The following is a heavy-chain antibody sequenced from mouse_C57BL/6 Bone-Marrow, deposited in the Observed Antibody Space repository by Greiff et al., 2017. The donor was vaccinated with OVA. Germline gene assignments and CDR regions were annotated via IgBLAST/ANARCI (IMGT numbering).Heavy chain of an antibody. CDR3: ARRYYGSSYWYFDV. CDR1: GYTFTSYW. D-gene: IGHD1-1*01. V-gene: IGHV1-55*01. J-gene: IGHJ1*03. CDR2: IYPGSGST. Sequence: QVHVKQPGAELVKPGASVKMSCKASGYTFTSYWITWVKQRPGQGLERIGDIYPGSGSTNYNEKFKSKATLTVDTSSSTAYMQLSSLTSEDSAVYYCARRYYGSSYWYFDVWGTGTTVTVSS.